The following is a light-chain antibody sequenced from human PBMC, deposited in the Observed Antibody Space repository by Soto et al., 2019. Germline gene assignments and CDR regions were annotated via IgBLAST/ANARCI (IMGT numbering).Light chain of an antibody. V-gene: IGLV2-14*03. CDR1: SSDVGGYNY. CDR2: DVS. CDR3: SPSTSSNTRQTV. J-gene: IGLJ1*01. Sequence: QSALTQPASVSGSPGQSITISCTGTSSDVGGYNYVSWYQHHPGKAPKLMIFDVSNRSSGVSNRFSGSKSGNTASLTISGLQPEDESDYYCSPSTSSNTRQTVFGTAPNVTDL.